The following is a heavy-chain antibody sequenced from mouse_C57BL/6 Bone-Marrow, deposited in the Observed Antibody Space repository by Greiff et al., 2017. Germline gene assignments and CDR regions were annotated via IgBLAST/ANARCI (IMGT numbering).Heavy chain of an antibody. J-gene: IGHJ4*01. V-gene: IGHV1-64*01. CDR3: SYYYGSSLAMDY. Sequence: QVQLKESGAELVKPGASVKLSCKASGYTFTSYWMHWVKQRPGQGLEWIGMIHPNSGSTNYNEKFKSKATLTVDKSSSTAYMQLSSLTSEDSAVYYCSYYYGSSLAMDYWGQGTSVTVSS. CDR2: IHPNSGST. CDR1: GYTFTSYW. D-gene: IGHD1-1*01.